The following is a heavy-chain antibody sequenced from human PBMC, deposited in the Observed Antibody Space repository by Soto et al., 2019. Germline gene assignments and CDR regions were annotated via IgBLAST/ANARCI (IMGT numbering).Heavy chain of an antibody. V-gene: IGHV3-30-3*01. CDR1: GFTFSSYA. Sequence: QVQLVESGGGVVQPVRSLRLSCAASGFTFSSYAMHWVRQAPGKGLEWVAVISYDGSNKYYADSVKGRFTISRDNSKNTLYLQRNSLRAEDTAVYYCARGLHYYDSSGYYALEYFQHWGQGTLVTVSS. CDR2: ISYDGSNK. D-gene: IGHD3-22*01. J-gene: IGHJ1*01. CDR3: ARGLHYYDSSGYYALEYFQH.